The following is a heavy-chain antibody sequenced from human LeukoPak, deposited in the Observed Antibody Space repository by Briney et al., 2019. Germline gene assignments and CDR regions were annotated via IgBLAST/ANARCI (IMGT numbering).Heavy chain of an antibody. Sequence: GGSLRLSCAASGFTFSSYWMSWVRQAPGKGLEWVGFIRRKAYGGTTEYAASVKGRLTISRDDSKSIAYLQMNSLKTEDTAMYYCTRPARISMIVGDLGYFHYWGQGTLVTVSS. CDR1: GFTFSSYW. V-gene: IGHV3-49*04. J-gene: IGHJ4*02. CDR2: IRRKAYGGTT. D-gene: IGHD3-22*01. CDR3: TRPARISMIVGDLGYFHY.